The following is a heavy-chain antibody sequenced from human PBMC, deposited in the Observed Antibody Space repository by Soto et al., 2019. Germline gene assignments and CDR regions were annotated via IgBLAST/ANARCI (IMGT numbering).Heavy chain of an antibody. CDR3: GRGLGGGWYYFDY. V-gene: IGHV1-18*01. J-gene: IGHJ4*02. CDR2: ITVNSGNT. D-gene: IGHD6-19*01. Sequence: QVQLVRSGVEVKKPGASVKVSCKASGYTFTSYGIGWVRQAPGQGLEWMGWITVNSGNTNYPQKLQGRVTMTTDTSTSTAYMELRSLTSDDTAVYYCGRGLGGGWYYFDYWGQGTLVTVSS. CDR1: GYTFTSYG.